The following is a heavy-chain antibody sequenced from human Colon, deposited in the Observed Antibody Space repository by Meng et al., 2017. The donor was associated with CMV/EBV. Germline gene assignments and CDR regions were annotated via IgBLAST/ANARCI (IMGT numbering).Heavy chain of an antibody. J-gene: IGHJ4*02. Sequence: ASVKVSCKASGYTFIGYGIAWVRQAPGQGLEWMGWIGPYNGKTYYAEELQDRLTMTTDTTKTTAYMELRSLRSDDTAVYYCARGGKSAYYLSNFDYWGQGTPVTVSS. CDR1: GYTFIGYG. CDR3: ARGGKSAYYLSNFDY. D-gene: IGHD3-22*01. V-gene: IGHV1-18*01. CDR2: IGPYNGKT.